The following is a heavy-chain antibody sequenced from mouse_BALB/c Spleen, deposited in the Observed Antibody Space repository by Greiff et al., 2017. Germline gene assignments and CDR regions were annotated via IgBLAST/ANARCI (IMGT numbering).Heavy chain of an antibody. V-gene: IGHV5-9-4*01. J-gene: IGHJ4*01. CDR2: ISSGGSYT. Sequence: EVQVVESGGGLVKPGGSLKLSCAASGFTFSSYAMSWVRQSPEKRLEWVAEISSGGSYTYYPDTVTGRFTISRDNAKNTLYLEMSSLRSEDTAMYYCARAYGNYQAMDYWGQGTSVTVSS. CDR1: GFTFSSYA. CDR3: ARAYGNYQAMDY. D-gene: IGHD2-1*01.